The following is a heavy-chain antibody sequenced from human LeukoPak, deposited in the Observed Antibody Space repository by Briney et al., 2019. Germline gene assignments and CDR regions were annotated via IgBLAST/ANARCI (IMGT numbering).Heavy chain of an antibody. V-gene: IGHV3-43*01. Sequence: GGSLRLSCAASGFTFDDYTMHWVRQAPGKGLEWVSLISWGGGSTYYADSVKGRFTISRDNSKNSLYLQMNSLRTEDTALYYCAKDLSIAAAGIVYNYYYYGMDVWGQGTTVTVSS. CDR2: ISWGGGST. CDR3: AKDLSIAAAGIVYNYYYYGMDV. J-gene: IGHJ6*02. D-gene: IGHD6-13*01. CDR1: GFTFDDYT.